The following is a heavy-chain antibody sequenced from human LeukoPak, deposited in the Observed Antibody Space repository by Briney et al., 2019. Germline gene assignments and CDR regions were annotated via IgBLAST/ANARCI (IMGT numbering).Heavy chain of an antibody. CDR1: GGSIGTYY. J-gene: IGHJ6*03. D-gene: IGHD3-16*02. V-gene: IGHV4-59*08. Sequence: PSETLSLTCTVSGGSIGTYYWSWIRQSPGKGLEWIGYIYVTGTRYNPYLQSRVTISVDRSRNQFFLKVSSVTAADTAVYYCARHIGGGIEDMDVWGKGTKVIVSS. CDR3: ARHIGGGIEDMDV. CDR2: IYVTGT.